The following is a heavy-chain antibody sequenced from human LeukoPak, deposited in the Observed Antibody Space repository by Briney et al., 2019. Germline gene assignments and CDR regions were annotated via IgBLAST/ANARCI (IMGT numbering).Heavy chain of an antibody. CDR2: MNPNSGNI. V-gene: IGHV1-8*01. J-gene: IGHJ4*02. Sequence: ASVKVSCKASGYTFTSYDINWVRQATGQGLEWMGWMNPNSGNIGYAQKFQGRVTMTRNTSISTAYMELSSLRSEDTAVYYCARVMYYDFWSGYYGIDYWGQGTLVTVSP. CDR3: ARVMYYDFWSGYYGIDY. CDR1: GYTFTSYD. D-gene: IGHD3-3*01.